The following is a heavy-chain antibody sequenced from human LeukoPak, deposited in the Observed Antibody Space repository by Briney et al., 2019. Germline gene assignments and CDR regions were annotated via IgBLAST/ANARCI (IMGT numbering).Heavy chain of an antibody. Sequence: GGSLRLSCTASGFTFSAYAMMWVRQAPGKGPEWVSAIRGGGGSAFYADSVKGRFTISRDNSKYTLSLQMNSLRAEDTAVYYCARDPNGDYIGAFDMWGPGTMVTVSS. CDR1: GFTFSAYA. V-gene: IGHV3-23*01. CDR2: IRGGGGSA. D-gene: IGHD4-17*01. CDR3: ARDPNGDYIGAFDM. J-gene: IGHJ3*02.